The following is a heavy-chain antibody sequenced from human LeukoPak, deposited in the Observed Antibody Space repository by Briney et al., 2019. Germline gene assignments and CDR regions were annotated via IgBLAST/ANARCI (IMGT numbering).Heavy chain of an antibody. V-gene: IGHV3-33*01. CDR1: GFPFNYYG. Sequence: PGGSLRLSCATSGFPFNYYGMHWVRQAPGKGLEWVAVAYGDGNSKYYVDSVKGRFTISKDISENTLYLQMSSLRAEDTAVYYCARVDSSGSPVDYWGQGTLVTVSS. D-gene: IGHD6-19*01. J-gene: IGHJ4*02. CDR3: ARVDSSGSPVDY. CDR2: AYGDGNSK.